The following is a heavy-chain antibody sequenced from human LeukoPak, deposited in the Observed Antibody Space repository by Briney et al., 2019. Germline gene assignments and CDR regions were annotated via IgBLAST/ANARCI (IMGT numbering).Heavy chain of an antibody. J-gene: IGHJ4*02. CDR1: GFTFSDRY. D-gene: IGHD3-10*01. V-gene: IGHV3-72*01. Sequence: GGSLRLSCAVSGFTFSDRYMDWVRQAPGKGLEWIGRSRNEGHSYSTDFAASVRGRASLSRDHSRNSLYLQINSLRTDDTAVYYCVALLRGIGYWGQGTLVTVSS. CDR3: VALLRGIGY. CDR2: SRNEGHSYST.